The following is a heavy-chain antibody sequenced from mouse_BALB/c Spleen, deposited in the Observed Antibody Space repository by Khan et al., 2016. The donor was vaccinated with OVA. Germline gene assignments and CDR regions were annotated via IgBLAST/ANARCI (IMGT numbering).Heavy chain of an antibody. CDR3: TKWVDFDAMDY. D-gene: IGHD1-1*01. CDR2: IWGDGST. V-gene: IGHV2-3*01. CDR1: GFSLSSYG. J-gene: IGHJ4*01. Sequence: QVQLKESGPGLVAPSQSLSITCTVSGFSLSSYGVNWVRQPPGKGLEWLGVIWGDGSTNYHSALTYRLSIIKDNTNSHAFSILNSLQSDDTATYYCTKWVDFDAMDYWGQGTSVTVSS.